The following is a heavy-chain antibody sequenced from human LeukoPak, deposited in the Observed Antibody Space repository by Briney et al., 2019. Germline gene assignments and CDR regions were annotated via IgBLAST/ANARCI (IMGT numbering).Heavy chain of an antibody. CDR3: ARRVFDRNWFDP. Sequence: GESLKLSCKGSGYSFPSYWIGWVRQMPGKGLELMGIIYPGYSDTRYSPSFQGQVTISADKSISTAYLQWSSLKASDTAMYYCARRVFDRNWFDPWGQGTLVTVSS. J-gene: IGHJ5*02. D-gene: IGHD2-8*01. V-gene: IGHV5-51*01. CDR2: IYPGYSDT. CDR1: GYSFPSYW.